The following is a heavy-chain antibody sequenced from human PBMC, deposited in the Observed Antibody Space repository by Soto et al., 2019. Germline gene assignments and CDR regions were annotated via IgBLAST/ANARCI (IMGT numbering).Heavy chain of an antibody. J-gene: IGHJ6*02. CDR1: GGSISSGSYY. Sequence: QVQLQESGPGLVKPSQTLSLTCTVSGGSISSGSYYWSWIRQHPGKGREWIGYIYYNGNTYYNPSLKTRVTISLDTSKNQFSLKLTSVTAADTAVYYCARDGVGAMGMGEMDVWGQGTTVTVSS. CDR2: IYYNGNT. V-gene: IGHV4-31*03. CDR3: ARDGVGAMGMGEMDV. D-gene: IGHD1-26*01.